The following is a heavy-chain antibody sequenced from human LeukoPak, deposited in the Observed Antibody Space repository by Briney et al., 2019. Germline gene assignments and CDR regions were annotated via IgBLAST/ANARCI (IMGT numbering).Heavy chain of an antibody. CDR1: GFTFRSYA. CDR2: ISYDGSNK. D-gene: IGHD1-14*01. Sequence: RPGGSLRLSCAASGFTFRSYAMHWVRQAPGKGLEWVAVISYDGSNKYYTDSVKGRFTISRDNSKNTLYLQMNSLRAEDTAVYYCAKPARTDAFDIWGQGTMITVSS. CDR3: AKPARTDAFDI. J-gene: IGHJ3*02. V-gene: IGHV3-30*18.